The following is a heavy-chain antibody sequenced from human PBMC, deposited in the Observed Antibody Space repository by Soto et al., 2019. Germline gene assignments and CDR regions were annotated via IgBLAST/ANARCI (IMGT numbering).Heavy chain of an antibody. CDR1: GFNFNTYF. V-gene: IGHV3-30*13. CDR3: ARDDEHGSNCDLAY. D-gene: IGHD1-26*01. Sequence: QVQLVQSAGGVVQPGRSLRLSCAASGFNFNTYFMHWVRQAPGKGLEWVAMIFPNGRDKEYADSVKGRFTISRDKSNNWMYLQMDSLRPEDTAVYYCARDDEHGSNCDLAYCGQGALVTVSS. CDR2: IFPNGRDK. J-gene: IGHJ4*02.